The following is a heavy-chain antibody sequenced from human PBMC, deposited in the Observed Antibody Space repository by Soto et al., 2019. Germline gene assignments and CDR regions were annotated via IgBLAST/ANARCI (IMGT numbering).Heavy chain of an antibody. CDR2: IYYSGST. CDR1: GDSISVYY. V-gene: IGHV4-59*01. J-gene: IGHJ6*02. D-gene: IGHD2-15*01. Sequence: SETLSLTCTVSGDSISVYYWSWFRQPPGEGLEWIGYIYYSGSTNYNPSLKSRVTISVDTSKNQFSLKLSSVTAADTAVYYCARDRRVVVVAPRSYYYYYGMDVWGQGTTVTVSS. CDR3: ARDRRVVVVAPRSYYYYYGMDV.